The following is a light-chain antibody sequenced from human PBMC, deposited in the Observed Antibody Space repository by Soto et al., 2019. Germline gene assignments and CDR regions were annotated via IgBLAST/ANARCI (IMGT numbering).Light chain of an antibody. Sequence: EIVFTQSPGTLSFSPGERATLSCRASQSVSGSYLAWYQQKPGQAPRLLIYGASSRATGIPDRFSGSGSGTDFTLTISRLEPEDFAVYYCQQYGSSPPITFGGGTKVDIK. V-gene: IGKV3-20*01. CDR2: GAS. CDR3: QQYGSSPPIT. CDR1: QSVSGSY. J-gene: IGKJ4*01.